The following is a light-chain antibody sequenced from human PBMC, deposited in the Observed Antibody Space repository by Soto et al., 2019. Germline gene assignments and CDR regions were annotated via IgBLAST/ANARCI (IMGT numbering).Light chain of an antibody. CDR1: GSDIGAYNF. J-gene: IGLJ1*01. CDR3: SSFTSRSAPFV. CDR2: EVT. Sequence: QSALTQPASVSGSPGQSITISCTGTGSDIGAYNFVSWYQHHPGKAPKLMIAEVTHRPSGISDRFSGTKSGNTASLTISGLQAEDEADYYCSSFTSRSAPFVFGTGTKLTVL. V-gene: IGLV2-14*01.